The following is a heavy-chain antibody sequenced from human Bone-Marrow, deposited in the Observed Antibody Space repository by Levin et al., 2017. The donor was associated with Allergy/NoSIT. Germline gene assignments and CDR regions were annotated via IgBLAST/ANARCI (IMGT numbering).Heavy chain of an antibody. V-gene: IGHV1-46*01. J-gene: IGHJ3*02. CDR2: INPNNNST. D-gene: IGHD3-22*01. CDR1: GYTFTKFY. CDR3: ARTYDGSNYVSFDACDI. Sequence: GASVKVSCKASGYTFTKFYIHWVRQAPGQGLEWMGIINPNNNSTSYSQKFQGRVTMTRDTSTSTVYMELSSLRSEDTALYYCARTYDGSNYVSFDACDIWGQGTMITVSS.